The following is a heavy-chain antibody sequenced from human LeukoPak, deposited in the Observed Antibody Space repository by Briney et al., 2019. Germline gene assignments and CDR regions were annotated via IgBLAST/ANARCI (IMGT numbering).Heavy chain of an antibody. V-gene: IGHV4-59*12. J-gene: IGHJ6*03. CDR2: IDYSGST. D-gene: IGHD3-10*01. Sequence: SETLSLTCTVSGGSFSSYYWSWIRQPPGKGLEWIGYIDYSGSTNYNPSLKSRVTMSVDTSKNQFSLKLSSVTAADTAVYYCARERGSGTYYYYMDVWGKGTTVTISS. CDR1: GGSFSSYY. CDR3: ARERGSGTYYYYMDV.